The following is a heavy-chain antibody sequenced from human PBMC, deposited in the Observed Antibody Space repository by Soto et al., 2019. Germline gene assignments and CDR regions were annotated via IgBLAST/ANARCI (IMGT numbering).Heavy chain of an antibody. CDR3: LGYYDSSGSNWFDP. CDR2: ISSSSSYI. Sequence: GGSLRLSCAASGFTFSSYSMNWVRQAPGKGLEWVSSISSSSSYIYYADSVKGRFTISRDNAKNSLYLQMNSLRAEDTAVYYCLGYYDSSGSNWFDPWGQGTLVTVSS. D-gene: IGHD3-22*01. J-gene: IGHJ5*02. V-gene: IGHV3-21*01. CDR1: GFTFSSYS.